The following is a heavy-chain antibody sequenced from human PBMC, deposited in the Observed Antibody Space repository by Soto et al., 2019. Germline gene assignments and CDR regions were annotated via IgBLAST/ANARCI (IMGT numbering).Heavy chain of an antibody. CDR2: IYYSGST. CDR3: ARQNDFSRDAFDI. Sequence: GKGLEWIGYIYYSGSTNYNPSLKSRVTISVDTSKNQFSLKLSSVTAADTAVYYCARQNDFSRDAFDIWGQGTMVT. D-gene: IGHD3-3*01. V-gene: IGHV4-59*08. J-gene: IGHJ3*02.